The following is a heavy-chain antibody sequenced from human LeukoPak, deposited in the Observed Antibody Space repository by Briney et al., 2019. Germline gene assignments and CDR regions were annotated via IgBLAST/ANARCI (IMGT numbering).Heavy chain of an antibody. CDR1: GFTFSSYA. CDR2: ISSNGGST. D-gene: IGHD3-10*01. CDR3: ARAHDLYGSGSYYISPSDY. V-gene: IGHV3-64*01. J-gene: IGHJ4*02. Sequence: GGSLRLSCAASGFTFSSYAMHWVRQAPGKGLEYVSAISSNGGSTYYANSVKGRFTISRDNSKIRLYVQMGSLRAEDMAVYYCARAHDLYGSGSYYISPSDYWGQGTLVTVSS.